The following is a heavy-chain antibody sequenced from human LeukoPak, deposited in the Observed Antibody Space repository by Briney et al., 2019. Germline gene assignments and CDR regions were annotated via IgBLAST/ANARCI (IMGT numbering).Heavy chain of an antibody. CDR1: GYSFTNYW. Sequence: GESLKISCKGSGYSFTNYWIGWVRQMPGKGLEWVGIIYPDDSDTRYSASFQGQVTISADKSSRIAYLQWSSLKASDTAMYYCARVRSGDYSEDAFDIWGQGTMVTVSS. CDR2: IYPDDSDT. D-gene: IGHD1-26*01. V-gene: IGHV5-51*01. J-gene: IGHJ3*02. CDR3: ARVRSGDYSEDAFDI.